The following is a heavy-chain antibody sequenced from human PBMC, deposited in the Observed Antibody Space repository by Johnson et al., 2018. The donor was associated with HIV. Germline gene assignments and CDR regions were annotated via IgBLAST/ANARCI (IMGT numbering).Heavy chain of an antibody. CDR1: GFTFSSYW. CDR3: ARGRGYGAERGALDN. J-gene: IGHJ3*02. CDR2: INWSGHDT. V-gene: IGHV3-20*04. D-gene: IGHD4-17*01. Sequence: VQLVESGGGLVQPGGSLRLSCAASGFTFSSYWMNWVRQVPGKGLEWVSGINWSGHDTAYSDSVKGRFTISRDNAKNSLYLQMNGLRAGDTAWYYCARGRGYGAERGALDNWGQGTMVTVSA.